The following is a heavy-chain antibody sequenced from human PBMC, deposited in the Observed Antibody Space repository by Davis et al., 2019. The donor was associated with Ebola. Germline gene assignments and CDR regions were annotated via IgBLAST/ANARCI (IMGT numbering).Heavy chain of an antibody. J-gene: IGHJ5*02. CDR2: ISYDGSNK. V-gene: IGHV3-30-3*01. D-gene: IGHD2-2*01. CDR3: ARAGDCSSTSCYGWGRATWFDP. CDR1: GFTFSSYA. Sequence: PGGSLRLSCAASGFTFSSYAMHWVRQAPGKGLEWVAVISYDGSNKYYADSVKGRFTISRDNSKNTLYLQMNSLRAEDTAVYYCARAGDCSSTSCYGWGRATWFDPWGQGTLVTVSS.